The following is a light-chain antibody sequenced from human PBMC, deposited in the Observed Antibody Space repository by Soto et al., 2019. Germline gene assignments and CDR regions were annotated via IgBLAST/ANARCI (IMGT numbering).Light chain of an antibody. CDR2: DVS. Sequence: QSALTQPASVSGSPGQSITISCTGTGVKVGAYNFVSWYQQPPGKVPKLMIFDVSSRPSGVSDRFSGSKSGNTASLTISGLQAEDEGDHYCSSYTSSSTHVFGSGTKLTVL. CDR3: SSYTSSSTHV. CDR1: GVKVGAYNF. J-gene: IGLJ1*01. V-gene: IGLV2-14*03.